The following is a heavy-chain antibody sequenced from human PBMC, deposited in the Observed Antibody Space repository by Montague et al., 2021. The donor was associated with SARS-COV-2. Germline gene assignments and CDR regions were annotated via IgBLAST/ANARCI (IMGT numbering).Heavy chain of an antibody. CDR2: IYPGGNT. V-gene: IGHV4-4*09. CDR3: ASVYTVTHYFDY. Sequence: IYPGGNTNYNPSLKSRVTISVDTSKNQFSLKLSSLTAADTAVYYCASVYTVTHYFDYGGRGTLGTV. D-gene: IGHD4-17*01. J-gene: IGHJ4*02.